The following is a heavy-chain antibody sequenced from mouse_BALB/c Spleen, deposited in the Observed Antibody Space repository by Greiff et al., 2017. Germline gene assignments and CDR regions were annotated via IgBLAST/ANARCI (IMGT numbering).Heavy chain of an antibody. V-gene: IGHV1-87*01. CDR1: GYTFTSYW. J-gene: IGHJ2*01. D-gene: IGHD1-1*01. CDR3: ARGGVYYYGKDDY. CDR2: IYPGDGDT. Sequence: VQLQQSGAELARPGASVKLSCKASGYTFTSYWMQWVKQRPGQGLEWIGAIYPGDGDTRYTQKFKGKATLTADKSSSTAYMQLSSLASEDSAVYYCARGGVYYYGKDDYWGQGTTLTVSS.